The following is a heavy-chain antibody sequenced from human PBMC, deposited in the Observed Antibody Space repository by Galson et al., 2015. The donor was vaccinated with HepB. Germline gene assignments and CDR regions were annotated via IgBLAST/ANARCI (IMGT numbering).Heavy chain of an antibody. V-gene: IGHV1-24*01. J-gene: IGHJ4*02. CDR3: ATVRGYDNSGYYWVFDY. Sequence: SVKVSCKVSGDSYIELFIHWVRQAPGKGLEWMGGLDPGDGETIYAQKFQGRVTMTEDTSVDTAYLELSSLRSEDTAVYYCATVRGYDNSGYYWVFDYWGQGTLVNVSS. D-gene: IGHD3-22*01. CDR2: LDPGDGET. CDR1: GDSYIELF.